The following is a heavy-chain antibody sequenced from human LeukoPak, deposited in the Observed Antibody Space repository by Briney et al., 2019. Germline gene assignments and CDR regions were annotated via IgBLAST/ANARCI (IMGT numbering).Heavy chain of an antibody. CDR2: ISSSGSNI. V-gene: IGHV3-48*03. CDR1: GFTFSSYE. CDR3: GRDPYCSIGSCYSDY. Sequence: PGGSLRLSCAASGFTFSSYEMNWVREAPGKGLVWVSYISSSGSNIHYAESVKGRFTISRDNAKNSVYLQMNSLRAEDTAVYYCGRDPYCSIGSCYSDYWGQGTLVTVSS. J-gene: IGHJ4*02. D-gene: IGHD2-15*01.